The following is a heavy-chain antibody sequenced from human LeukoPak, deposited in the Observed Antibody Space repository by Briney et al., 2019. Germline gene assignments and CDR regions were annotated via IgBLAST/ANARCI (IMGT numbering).Heavy chain of an antibody. CDR3: ARSLYYYGSDSFDI. J-gene: IGHJ3*02. V-gene: IGHV4-59*01. CDR2: IYYSGSP. Sequence: SETLSLTCTLSGGSITSYYWNWIPHPPEKGREWLGYIYYSGSPNLHPSLKSRVTISLDTSKNQCSLKLRSVTAADTAVYYCARSLYYYGSDSFDIWGQGTMVSVSS. D-gene: IGHD3-10*01. CDR1: GGSITSYY.